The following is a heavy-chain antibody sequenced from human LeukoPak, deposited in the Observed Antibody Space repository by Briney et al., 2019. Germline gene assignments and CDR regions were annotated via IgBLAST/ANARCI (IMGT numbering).Heavy chain of an antibody. V-gene: IGHV3-48*04. CDR1: GFSFRSYS. Sequence: GWSVRLSCTASGFSFRSYSLNWVRQSPGKGLEWISYIGGGGDVIYYAESVRGRFTISRDNARNSVYLQANSLRVEDTAVYYCVRGGQGRDDYFDYWGQGTLVPVSS. CDR3: VRGGQGRDDYFDY. J-gene: IGHJ4*02. CDR2: IGGGGDVI.